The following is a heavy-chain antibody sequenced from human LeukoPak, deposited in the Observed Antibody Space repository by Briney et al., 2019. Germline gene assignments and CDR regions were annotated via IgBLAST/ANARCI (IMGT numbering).Heavy chain of an antibody. CDR2: INPSGGST. Sequence: RRASVKVSCKASGYTFTSYYMHWVRQAPGQGLEWMGIINPSGGSTSYAQKFQGRVTMTRDMSTSTVYMELSSLRSEDTAVYYCARAREWELLFNYWGQGTLVTVSS. CDR1: GYTFTSYY. J-gene: IGHJ4*02. D-gene: IGHD1-26*01. CDR3: ARAREWELLFNY. V-gene: IGHV1-46*01.